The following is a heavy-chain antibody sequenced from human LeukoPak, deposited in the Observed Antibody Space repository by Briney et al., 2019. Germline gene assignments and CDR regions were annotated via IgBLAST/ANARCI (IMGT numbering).Heavy chain of an antibody. Sequence: QSSLTLSLTCTVSGGSITSGSYYWSWIRQPAGKGLEWIGRVYTSGSTDYNPSLKSRVTISVDTSKKQVSLKLSSVTAADTAVYYCAAKYYHGGSDYTNWFDPWGQGTLVTVSS. J-gene: IGHJ5*02. CDR2: VYTSGST. D-gene: IGHD3-22*01. V-gene: IGHV4-61*02. CDR3: AAKYYHGGSDYTNWFDP. CDR1: GGSITSGSYY.